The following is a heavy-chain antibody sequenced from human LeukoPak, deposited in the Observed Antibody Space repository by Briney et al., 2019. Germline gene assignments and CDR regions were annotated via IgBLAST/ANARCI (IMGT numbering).Heavy chain of an antibody. J-gene: IGHJ4*02. CDR3: ARVAAAEILDY. D-gene: IGHD6-13*01. V-gene: IGHV4-39*07. CDR2: IYYSGST. CDR1: GGSISSSSYY. Sequence: SETLSLTCTVSGGSISSSSYYWGWIRQPPGKGLEWIGSIYYSGSTYYNPSLKSRVTISVDTSKNQFSLKLSSVTAADTAVYYCARVAAAEILDYWGQGTLVTVSS.